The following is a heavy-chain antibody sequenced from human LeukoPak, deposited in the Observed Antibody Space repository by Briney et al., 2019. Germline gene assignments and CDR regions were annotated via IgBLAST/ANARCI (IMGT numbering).Heavy chain of an antibody. CDR2: ISYDGSNK. V-gene: IGHV3-30*18. CDR1: GFTFSSYG. J-gene: IGHJ6*03. D-gene: IGHD3-3*01. CDR3: AKGSKEVLFTRDHHRDV. Sequence: GGSLRLSCAASGFTFSSYGMHWVRQAPGKGLEWVAVISYDGSNKYYADSVKGRFTISRDNSKNTLYLQMNSLRAEDTAVYYCAKGSKEVLFTRDHHRDVWGKGTTVTVSS.